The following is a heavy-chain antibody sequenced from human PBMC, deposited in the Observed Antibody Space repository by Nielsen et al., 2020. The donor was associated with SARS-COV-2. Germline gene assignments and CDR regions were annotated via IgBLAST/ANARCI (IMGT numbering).Heavy chain of an antibody. CDR2: IYYSGST. D-gene: IGHD3-10*01. CDR3: AGTYGSGSPYFDY. Sequence: GSLRLSCTVSGGSISSSSYYWGWIRQPPGKGLEWIGSIYYSGSTYYNPSLKSRVTISVDTSKNQFSLKLSSVTAADTAVYYCAGTYGSGSPYFDYWGQGTLVTVSS. V-gene: IGHV4-39*07. J-gene: IGHJ4*02. CDR1: GGSISSSSYY.